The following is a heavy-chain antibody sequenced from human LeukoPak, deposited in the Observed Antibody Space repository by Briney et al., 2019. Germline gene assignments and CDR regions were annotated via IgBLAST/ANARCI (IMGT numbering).Heavy chain of an antibody. D-gene: IGHD5-18*01. Sequence: GGSLRLSCAASGFTFSSYAMHLVRQAPGKGLEWVAVISYDGSNKYYADSVKGRFTISRDNSKNTLYLQMNSLRAEDTAVYYCARDRGYSYGPFDYWGQGTLVTVSS. CDR1: GFTFSSYA. CDR3: ARDRGYSYGPFDY. J-gene: IGHJ4*02. V-gene: IGHV3-30*04. CDR2: ISYDGSNK.